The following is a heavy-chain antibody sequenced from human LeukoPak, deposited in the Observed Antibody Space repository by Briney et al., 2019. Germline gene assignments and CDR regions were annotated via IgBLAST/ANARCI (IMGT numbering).Heavy chain of an antibody. CDR2: IYYSGST. D-gene: IGHD2-2*01. J-gene: IGHJ4*02. CDR1: GGSVSSDY. V-gene: IGHV4-59*02. CDR3: ARGTSTSASGFDY. Sequence: SETLFLTCTVSGGSVSSDYWSWIRQPPGKRLEWIGYIYYSGSTNYNPSLKSRVTISRDTSKSQLSLSLTSVTAADTAVYYCARGTSTSASGFDYWGQGSLVTVSS.